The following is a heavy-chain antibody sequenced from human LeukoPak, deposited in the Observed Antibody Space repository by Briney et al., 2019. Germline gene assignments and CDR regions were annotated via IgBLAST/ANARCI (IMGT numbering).Heavy chain of an antibody. CDR1: GGTFSSYA. D-gene: IGHD3-22*01. CDR3: ARDPGGYYYDSSGYLDY. J-gene: IGHJ4*02. Sequence: GASVKVSCKASGGTFSSYAISWVRQASGQGLEWMGRIIPIFGTANYAQKFQGRVTITTDESTSTAYMELSSLRSEDTAVYYCARDPGGYYYDSSGYLDYWGQGTLVTVSS. V-gene: IGHV1-69*05. CDR2: IIPIFGTA.